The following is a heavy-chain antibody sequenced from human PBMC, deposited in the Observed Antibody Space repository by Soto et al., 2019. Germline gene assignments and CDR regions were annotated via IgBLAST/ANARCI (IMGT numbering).Heavy chain of an antibody. D-gene: IGHD5-18*01. CDR2: IYYSGST. CDR1: GGSISSGGYY. J-gene: IGHJ6*02. Sequence: SETLSLTCTVSGGSISSGGYYWSWIRQHPGKGLEWIGYIYYSGSTYYNPSLKSRVTISVDTSKNQFSLKLSSVTAADTAVYYCARDRRYSYGRLIYYYYGMDVWGQGTTVTVSS. CDR3: ARDRRYSYGRLIYYYYGMDV. V-gene: IGHV4-31*03.